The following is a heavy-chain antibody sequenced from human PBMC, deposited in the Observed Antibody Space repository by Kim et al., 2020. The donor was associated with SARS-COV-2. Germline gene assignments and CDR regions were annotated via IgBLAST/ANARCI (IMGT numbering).Heavy chain of an antibody. CDR2: TYYNSMRYH. CDR3: VRGASWGIGWYFDL. Sequence: SQTLSLTCAISGDSVSMNSAAWNWVRQSPSGGLEWLGRTYYNSMRYHDYALSVKSLISINPDTSKNQFSLQLNSMTPEGTAVYFCVRGASWGIGWYFDLWGHGTHDNVSS. J-gene: IGHJ2*01. V-gene: IGHV6-1*01. D-gene: IGHD2-2*01. CDR1: GDSVSMNSAA.